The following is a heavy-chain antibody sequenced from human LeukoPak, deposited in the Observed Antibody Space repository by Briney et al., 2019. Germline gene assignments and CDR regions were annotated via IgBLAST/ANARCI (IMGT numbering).Heavy chain of an antibody. J-gene: IGHJ4*02. CDR3: ARLPRFNYYDILTGYYNYFDY. D-gene: IGHD3-9*01. CDR2: IYYSGST. Sequence: SETLSLTCTVSGGSISGSSYYWGWIRQPPGKGLEWIATIYYSGSTYYNPSLKSRVTISVDTSKNQFSLKLSSVTAADTAVYYCARLPRFNYYDILTGYYNYFDYWGQGTLVTVSS. V-gene: IGHV4-39*07. CDR1: GGSISGSSYY.